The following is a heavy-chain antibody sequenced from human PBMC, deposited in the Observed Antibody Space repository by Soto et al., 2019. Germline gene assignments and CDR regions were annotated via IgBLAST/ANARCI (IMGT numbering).Heavy chain of an antibody. CDR2: IYPSDSDT. CDR1: GYNFAGYW. CDR3: ARGGVSTRTFDY. V-gene: IGHV5-51*01. Sequence: ESLMISFTGCGYNFAGYWISLVRQMPGKGLELMGIIYPSDSDTRYRPSFQGQVTISADKSISSAYLQWSSLRASDTAMYYCARGGVSTRTFDYWGQGTQVTVYS. J-gene: IGHJ4*02. D-gene: IGHD3-3*01.